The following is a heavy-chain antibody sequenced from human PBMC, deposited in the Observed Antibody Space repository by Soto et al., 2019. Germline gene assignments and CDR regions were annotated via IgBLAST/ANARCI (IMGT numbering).Heavy chain of an antibody. V-gene: IGHV4-39*01. D-gene: IGHD3-22*01. CDR1: GGSISSSSYY. CDR3: ARKYYYDSSGYYYAFHYFDY. CDR2: IYYSGST. J-gene: IGHJ4*02. Sequence: SETLSLTCTVSGGSISSSSYYWGWIRQPPGKGLEWIGSIYYSGSTYYNPSLKSRVTISVDTSKNQFSLKLSSVTAADTAVYYCARKYYYDSSGYYYAFHYFDYWGQGTLVTVSS.